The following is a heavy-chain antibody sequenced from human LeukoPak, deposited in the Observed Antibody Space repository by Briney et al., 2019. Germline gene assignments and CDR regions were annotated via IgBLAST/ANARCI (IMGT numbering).Heavy chain of an antibody. Sequence: GASVKVSCKACGYTFTGYLMHWVRQAPGQGLEWMGWISPNSGDTKYAQKFQGRVTMTRDTSISTAYMEVSRLRSDDTAVYYCVRGLTTVATWLYLWGRGTLVTVSS. CDR3: VRGLTTVATWLYL. CDR1: GYTFTGYL. J-gene: IGHJ2*01. V-gene: IGHV1-2*02. CDR2: ISPNSGDT. D-gene: IGHD4-17*01.